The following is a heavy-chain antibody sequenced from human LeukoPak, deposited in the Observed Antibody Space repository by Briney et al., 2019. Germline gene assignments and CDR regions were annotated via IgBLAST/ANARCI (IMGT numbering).Heavy chain of an antibody. D-gene: IGHD6-19*01. Sequence: GGSLRLSCAASGFTLSDYYMNWIRQAPGKGLKWVSYISSSASRIYYADSVKGRFTISRDNSKNTLFLQMNSLRAEDTAVYYCARILSSAWGELGYWGQGTLVTVSS. V-gene: IGHV3-11*04. CDR2: ISSSASRI. J-gene: IGHJ4*02. CDR1: GFTLSDYY. CDR3: ARILSSAWGELGY.